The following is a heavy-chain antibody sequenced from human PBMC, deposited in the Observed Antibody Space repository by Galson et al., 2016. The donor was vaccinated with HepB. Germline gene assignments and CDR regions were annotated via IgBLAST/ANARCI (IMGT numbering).Heavy chain of an antibody. D-gene: IGHD3-9*01. CDR2: ISGSGGST. CDR3: ASPRNYDILTGYSPPRY. CDR1: GFTFSSYA. J-gene: IGHJ4*02. Sequence: SLRLSCAASGFTFSSYAMNWVRQAPGKGLEWVSAISGSGGSTYYADSVKGRFIISRDNSKNTLYLQMNSLRAEDTAVYYCASPRNYDILTGYSPPRYRGQGTLVTVSS. V-gene: IGHV3-23*01.